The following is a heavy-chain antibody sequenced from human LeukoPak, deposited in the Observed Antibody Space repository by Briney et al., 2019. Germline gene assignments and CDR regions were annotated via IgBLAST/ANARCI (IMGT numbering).Heavy chain of an antibody. CDR1: GFTFSSYG. V-gene: IGHV3-30*02. J-gene: IGHJ5*02. D-gene: IGHD4-11*01. Sequence: PGGSLRLSCAASGFTFSSYGMHWVRQAPGKGLKWVAFIRYDGSNKYYADSVKGRFTISRDNSKNTLYLQMNSLRPEDTAMYYCAKDRIYDGATVEPWFDPWGQGTLVTVSS. CDR3: AKDRIYDGATVEPWFDP. CDR2: IRYDGSNK.